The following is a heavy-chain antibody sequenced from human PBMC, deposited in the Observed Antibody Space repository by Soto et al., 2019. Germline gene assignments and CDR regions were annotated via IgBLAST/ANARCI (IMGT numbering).Heavy chain of an antibody. D-gene: IGHD1-26*01. V-gene: IGHV3-33*01. J-gene: IGHJ4*02. Sequence: GGSLRLSCAASGFTFSSYGMHWVRQAPGKGLEWVAVIWHDGSNKYYADSVKGRFTISRDNSKNTLYLQMNSLRAEDTAVYYCARDLGVGAKDYWGQGTLVTVSS. CDR1: GFTFSSYG. CDR3: ARDLGVGAKDY. CDR2: IWHDGSNK.